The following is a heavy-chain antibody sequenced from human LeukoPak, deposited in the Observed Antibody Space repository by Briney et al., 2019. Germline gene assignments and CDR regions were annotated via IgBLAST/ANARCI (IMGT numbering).Heavy chain of an antibody. J-gene: IGHJ4*02. CDR1: GFTFSSYS. Sequence: GGSLRLSCAASGFTFSSYSMNWVRQAPGKGLEWVSSISSSNNYIYYADSVKGRFTISRDNAKNSLSLQMNSLRAEDTAVYYCARESLYSKNVDYWGQGTLVTVSS. V-gene: IGHV3-21*01. D-gene: IGHD2-21*01. CDR3: ARESLYSKNVDY. CDR2: ISSSNNYI.